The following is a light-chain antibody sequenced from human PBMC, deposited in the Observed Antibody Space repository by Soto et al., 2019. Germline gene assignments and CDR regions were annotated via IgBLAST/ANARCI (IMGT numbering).Light chain of an antibody. CDR2: DAS. CDR1: QSVSSY. V-gene: IGKV3-11*01. Sequence: EIVLTQSPPTLSLSPGERATLSCSASQSVSSYLAWYQQKPGQAPRLLIYDASNRATGIPARFSGSGSGPDFTLTISSLEPEDFAGYYCQQRTNWPLLTFGGGNQVEIK. CDR3: QQRTNWPLLT. J-gene: IGKJ4*01.